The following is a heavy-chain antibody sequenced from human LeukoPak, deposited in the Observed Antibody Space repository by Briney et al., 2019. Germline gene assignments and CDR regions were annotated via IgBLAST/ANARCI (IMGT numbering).Heavy chain of an antibody. D-gene: IGHD3-22*01. CDR2: IYDSGNT. J-gene: IGHJ4*02. Sequence: PSETLSLTCTVSGGSISSYYWSWIRQPPGKGLEWIGNIYDSGNTKYNPSLKSRVTISVDTSKNQFSLKLTSVTAADTAVYYCARDSGGYYGFFDYWGQGTLVTVSS. V-gene: IGHV4-59*01. CDR1: GGSISSYY. CDR3: ARDSGGYYGFFDY.